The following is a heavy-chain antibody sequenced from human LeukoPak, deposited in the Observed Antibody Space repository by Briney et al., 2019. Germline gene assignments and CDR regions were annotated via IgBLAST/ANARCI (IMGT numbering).Heavy chain of an antibody. D-gene: IGHD6-19*01. V-gene: IGHV3-23*01. CDR3: AKVNTRSIAVADKGWFDP. CDR2: ISGSGGST. Sequence: GGSLRLSCAASGFTFSSYAMSWVRQAPGKGLEWVSAISGSGGSTYYADSVKGRFTISRDNSKNTLYLQMNSLRAEDTAVYYCAKVNTRSIAVADKGWFDPWGQGTLVTVSS. CDR1: GFTFSSYA. J-gene: IGHJ5*02.